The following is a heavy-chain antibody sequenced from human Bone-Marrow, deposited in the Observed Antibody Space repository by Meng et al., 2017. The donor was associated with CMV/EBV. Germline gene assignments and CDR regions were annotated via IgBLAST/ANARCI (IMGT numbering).Heavy chain of an antibody. J-gene: IGHJ4*02. CDR3: ARRGGYDFWSGYLLYY. CDR2: IYPGDSDT. D-gene: IGHD3-3*01. CDR1: GYSFTSYW. Sequence: GESLKISCKGSGYSFTSYWIGWVRQMPGKGLEWMGIIYPGDSDTRYSPSFQGQVTISADKSISTAYLQWSSLKASDTAMYYCARRGGYDFWSGYLLYYWGQGTLVTVSS. V-gene: IGHV5-51*01.